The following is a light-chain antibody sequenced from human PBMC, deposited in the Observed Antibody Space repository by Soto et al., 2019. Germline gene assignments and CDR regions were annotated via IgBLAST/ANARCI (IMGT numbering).Light chain of an antibody. J-gene: IGKJ4*01. CDR3: QQYNNLPRA. Sequence: VSIQSAATLSVSPGERATLSCRGSQSVSSYLAWYQQKPGQAPRLLIYDASNRATGIPARFSGSGSGTDFTFTISRLEPEDFAVYYCQQYNNLPRAFAGGTKVDI. CDR1: QSVSSY. CDR2: DAS. V-gene: IGKV3-11*01.